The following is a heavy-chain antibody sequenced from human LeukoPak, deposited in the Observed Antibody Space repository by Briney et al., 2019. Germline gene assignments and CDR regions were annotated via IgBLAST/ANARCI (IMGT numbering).Heavy chain of an antibody. Sequence: KPSETLSLTCAVYGGSFSGYYWSWIRQPPGKGLEWIGEINHSGSTNYNPSLKSRVTISVDTSKNQFSLKLSSVTAADTAVYYCARAGMVRGVHKDYWGQGTLVTVSS. D-gene: IGHD3-10*01. CDR2: INHSGST. J-gene: IGHJ4*02. CDR3: ARAGMVRGVHKDY. V-gene: IGHV4-34*01. CDR1: GGSFSGYY.